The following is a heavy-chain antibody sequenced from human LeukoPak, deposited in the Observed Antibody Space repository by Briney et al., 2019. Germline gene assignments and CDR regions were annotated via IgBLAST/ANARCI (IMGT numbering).Heavy chain of an antibody. J-gene: IGHJ3*02. CDR1: GFTFSSYS. Sequence: PGGSLRLSCAASGFTFSSYSMNWVRQAPGKGLEWIGNIYYTGNTYHNASLKSRVTISVDTSKNQFSLKVISMTAADTAVYYCTKSDGYGLIRICGRGTMVTVSS. V-gene: IGHV4-59*12. CDR3: TKSDGYGLIRI. D-gene: IGHD3-10*01. CDR2: IYYTGNT.